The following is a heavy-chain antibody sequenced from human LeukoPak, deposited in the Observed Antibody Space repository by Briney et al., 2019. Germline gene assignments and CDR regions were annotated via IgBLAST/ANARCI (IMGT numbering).Heavy chain of an antibody. D-gene: IGHD2-15*01. J-gene: IGHJ4*02. CDR1: GFTFSSYG. CDR3: AKAGAVVVVAAKYFDY. V-gene: IGHV3-23*01. CDR2: ISGSGGST. Sequence: GGSLRLSCAASGFTFSSYGMSWVRQAPGKGLEWVSAISGSGGSTHYADSVKGRFTISRDNSKNTLYLQMNSLRAEDTAVYYCAKAGAVVVVAAKYFDYWGQGTLVTVSS.